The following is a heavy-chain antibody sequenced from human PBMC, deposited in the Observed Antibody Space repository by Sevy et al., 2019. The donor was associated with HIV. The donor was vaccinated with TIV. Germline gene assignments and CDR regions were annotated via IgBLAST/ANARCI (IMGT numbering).Heavy chain of an antibody. CDR1: GYTFTGYY. Sequence: ASVKVSCKASGYTFTGYYMHWVRQAPGQGLEWMGWINPNSGGTNYAQKFQGRVTMTRDTSISTAYMELSRLRSADTAVYYCARAGYDFWSGYFDYWGQGTLVTVSS. CDR2: INPNSGGT. CDR3: ARAGYDFWSGYFDY. J-gene: IGHJ4*02. D-gene: IGHD3-3*01. V-gene: IGHV1-2*02.